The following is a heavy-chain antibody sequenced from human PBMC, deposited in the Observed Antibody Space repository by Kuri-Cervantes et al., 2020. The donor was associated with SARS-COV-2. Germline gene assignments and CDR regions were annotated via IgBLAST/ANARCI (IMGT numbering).Heavy chain of an antibody. CDR2: IYYSGST. CDR1: GGSISSSSYY. D-gene: IGHD5-18*01. J-gene: IGHJ4*02. Sequence: SETLSLTCTVSGGSISSSSYYWGWIRQPPGKGLEWIGSIYYSGSTYYNPSLKSRVTISVDRSKNQFSLKLSSVTAADTAVYYCARGIWLRGYFDYWGQGTLVTVSS. V-gene: IGHV4-39*07. CDR3: ARGIWLRGYFDY.